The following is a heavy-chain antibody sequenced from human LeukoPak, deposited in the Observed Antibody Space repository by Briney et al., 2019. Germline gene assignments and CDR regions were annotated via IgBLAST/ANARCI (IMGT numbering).Heavy chain of an antibody. CDR2: INSDGSWT. V-gene: IGHV3-74*01. J-gene: IGHJ4*02. D-gene: IGHD2-2*01. Sequence: GGSLRLSCAASGNYWMHWVRQAPGKGLVWVSHINSDGSWTRYADSVKGRFTISKDNAKNTVYLQMNNLRAEDTAVYYCVSFYETYWGRGTLVTVSS. CDR3: VSFYETY. CDR1: GNYW.